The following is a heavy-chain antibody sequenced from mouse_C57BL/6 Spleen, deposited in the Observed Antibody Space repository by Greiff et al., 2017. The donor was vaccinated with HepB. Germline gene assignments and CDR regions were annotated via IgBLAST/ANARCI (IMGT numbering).Heavy chain of an antibody. J-gene: IGHJ4*01. Sequence: VQLQQPGAELVMPGASVKLSCKASGYTFTSYWMHWVKQRPGQGLEWIGEIDPSDSYTNYNQKFKGKSTLTVDKSSSTAYLQLSSLTSEDYAVFYCARREYDSGYYCAMDYWGQGTSVTVSS. CDR3: ARREYDSGYYCAMDY. D-gene: IGHD2-12*01. CDR2: IDPSDSYT. V-gene: IGHV1-69*01. CDR1: GYTFTSYW.